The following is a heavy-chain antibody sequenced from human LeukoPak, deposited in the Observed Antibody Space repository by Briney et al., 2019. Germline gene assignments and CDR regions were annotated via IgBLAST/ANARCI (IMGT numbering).Heavy chain of an antibody. CDR2: SGGST. Sequence: SGGSTYYADSVKGRFTISRDNSKNTLYLQMNSLRAEDTAVYYCAKDRSSGSYYGVLYFDYWGQGTLVTVSS. CDR3: AKDRSSGSYYGVLYFDY. V-gene: IGHV3-23*01. D-gene: IGHD1-26*01. J-gene: IGHJ4*02.